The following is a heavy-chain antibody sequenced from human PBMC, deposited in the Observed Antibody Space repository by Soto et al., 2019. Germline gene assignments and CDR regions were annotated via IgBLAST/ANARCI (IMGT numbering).Heavy chain of an antibody. V-gene: IGHV3-7*03. CDR3: ARPRFRGMDV. CDR2: IKEDGSEK. J-gene: IGHJ6*02. Sequence: GGSLRLSCVGSGFRISNYFMSWVRQAPGKGLEWVANIKEDGSEKYYVESVKGRFTISRDNAKNSLYLQVNSLRDEDTAVYYCARPRFRGMDVWGQGTTVTVSS. CDR1: GFRISNYF. D-gene: IGHD3-10*01.